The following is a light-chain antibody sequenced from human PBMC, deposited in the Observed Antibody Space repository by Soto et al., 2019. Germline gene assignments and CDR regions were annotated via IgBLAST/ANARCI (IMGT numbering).Light chain of an antibody. CDR2: ASS. CDR3: QHSYSTPPA. Sequence: DIQMTQSPSSLSASVGDRVTITCRASQSISNYLNWYQQKPGKAPKLLIYASSSLQSGVPSRFSGSGSGTDFTLTISSLQPEDFATYYCQHSYSTPPAFDQGTKVESK. V-gene: IGKV1-39*01. J-gene: IGKJ1*01. CDR1: QSISNY.